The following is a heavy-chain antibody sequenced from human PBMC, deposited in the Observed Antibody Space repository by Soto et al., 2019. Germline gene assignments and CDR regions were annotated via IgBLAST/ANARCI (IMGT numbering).Heavy chain of an antibody. J-gene: IGHJ5*02. CDR2: ITPGGAGT. D-gene: IGHD2-21*02. CDR1: GFTFSTYA. Sequence: PGGSLRLSCAASGFTFSTYAMNWVRQAPGKGLEWVSTITPGGAGTYHADSVRGRFTISRDNSKNALYLQMNSLRADDTAIYFCARSGGHCSVSDCYHNWFDRWGQGTLVTVAS. CDR3: ARSGGHCSVSDCYHNWFDR. V-gene: IGHV3-23*01.